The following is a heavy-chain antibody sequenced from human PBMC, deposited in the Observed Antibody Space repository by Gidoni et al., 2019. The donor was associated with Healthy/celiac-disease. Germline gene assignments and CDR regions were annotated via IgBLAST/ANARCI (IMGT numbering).Heavy chain of an antibody. V-gene: IGHV4-4*07. J-gene: IGHJ6*02. CDR3: ARASVDSSSWYGQDYCYGMDV. Sequence: QVQLQASGPGLVKPPEILSLTRTVSGGSINSHLWTWIRQPAGKGLEWIGRMCTSGSNNYNPSLKSRVSMSVDTAKNQFALKLSPVTAADTAVYYCARASVDSSSWYGQDYCYGMDVWGQGTTVTVSS. D-gene: IGHD6-13*01. CDR2: MCTSGSN. CDR1: GGSINSHL.